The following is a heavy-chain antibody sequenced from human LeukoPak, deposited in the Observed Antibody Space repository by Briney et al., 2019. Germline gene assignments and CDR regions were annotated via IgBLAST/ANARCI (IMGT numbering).Heavy chain of an antibody. Sequence: PGGSLRLSCSVSGLIFSRYGMHWVRQAPGQGLEWVAVVWYDGSQEYYADSVKGRFTISRDNSKSTLFLEINSLRAEDTAQYYCARADETNMDYWGQGTLVIVST. D-gene: IGHD2/OR15-2a*01. CDR2: VWYDGSQE. J-gene: IGHJ4*02. V-gene: IGHV3-33*01. CDR3: ARADETNMDY. CDR1: GLIFSRYG.